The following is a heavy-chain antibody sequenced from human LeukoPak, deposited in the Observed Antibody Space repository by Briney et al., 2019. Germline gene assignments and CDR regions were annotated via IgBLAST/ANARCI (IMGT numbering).Heavy chain of an antibody. CDR1: GGSISSSSYY. CDR2: IYYSGST. J-gene: IGHJ2*01. Sequence: SQTLSLTCTVSGGSISSSSYYWGWIRQPPWKGLEWIGSIYYSGSTYYNPSLKSRVTISVDTSKNQLSLKLSSVTAADTAMYYCARGYFGPFDLWGRGTLVTVSS. CDR3: ARGYFGPFDL. V-gene: IGHV4-39*01. D-gene: IGHD3-9*01.